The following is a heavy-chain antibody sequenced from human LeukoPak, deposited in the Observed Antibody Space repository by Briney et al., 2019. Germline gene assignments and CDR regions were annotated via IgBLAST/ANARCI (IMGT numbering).Heavy chain of an antibody. D-gene: IGHD1-1*01. Sequence: PGESLNIPCKGSGYSFPIYWIGWVRQMPGKGLEWMGIIYPGDSDTRYSPSFQGQVTISADKSISTAYLQWSSLKASDTAMYYCARRTAGYFDYWGQGTLVTVSS. V-gene: IGHV5-51*01. J-gene: IGHJ4*02. CDR1: GYSFPIYW. CDR3: ARRTAGYFDY. CDR2: IYPGDSDT.